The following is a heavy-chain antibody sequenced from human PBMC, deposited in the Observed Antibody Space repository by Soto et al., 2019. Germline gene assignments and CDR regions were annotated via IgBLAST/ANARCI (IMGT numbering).Heavy chain of an antibody. D-gene: IGHD2-15*01. CDR2: IYSGGST. CDR3: ARGDCSGGSCYYYGMDV. Sequence: GGSLRLSCAASGLPVSSNYMSWVRKAPGKGLEWVSVIYSGGSTYYADSVKGRFTISRHNSKNTLYLQMNSLRAEDTAVYYCARGDCSGGSCYYYGMDVWGQGTTVTVSS. CDR1: GLPVSSNY. V-gene: IGHV3-53*04. J-gene: IGHJ6*02.